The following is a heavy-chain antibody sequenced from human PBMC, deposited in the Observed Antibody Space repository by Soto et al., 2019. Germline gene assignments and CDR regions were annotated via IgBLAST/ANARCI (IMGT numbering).Heavy chain of an antibody. CDR2: IFYSGST. J-gene: IGHJ5*01. CDR3: ARAEVAVAGSGWFDA. Sequence: KPSETLSLTCTVSGDSITSGDYYWSWVRQPPGKGLEWIGYIFYSGSTYYKASLKSRVTISLDMSRNQFSLKLTSVTAADTAVYYCARAEVAVAGSGWFDAWGHGTLVTRLL. CDR1: GDSITSGDYY. D-gene: IGHD6-19*01. V-gene: IGHV4-30-4*01.